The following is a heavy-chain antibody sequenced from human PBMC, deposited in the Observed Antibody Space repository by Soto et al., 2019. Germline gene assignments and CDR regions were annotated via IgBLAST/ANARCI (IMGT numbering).Heavy chain of an antibody. CDR2: IYYSGST. V-gene: IGHV4-59*01. CDR3: ARDGAARGGNWFDP. Sequence: SETLSLTCTVSGGSISSYYWSWIRQPPGKGLEWIGYIYYSGSTNYNPSLKSRVTISVDTSKNQFSLKLSSVTAADTAVYYCARDGAARGGNWFDPWGQGTLVTVSS. D-gene: IGHD6-6*01. J-gene: IGHJ5*02. CDR1: GGSISSYY.